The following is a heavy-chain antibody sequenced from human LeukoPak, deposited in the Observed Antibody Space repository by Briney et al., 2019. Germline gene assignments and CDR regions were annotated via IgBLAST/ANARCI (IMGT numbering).Heavy chain of an antibody. CDR3: AKDGFPGEGAAALAGY. CDR2: ISGSGGST. J-gene: IGHJ4*02. V-gene: IGHV3-23*01. CDR1: GFTFSSYA. D-gene: IGHD6-13*01. Sequence: GGSLSLSCAASGFTFSSYAMSWVRQAPGKGLEWVSAISGSGGSTYYADSVKGRFTISRDNSKNTLYLQMNSLRAEDTAVYYCAKDGFPGEGAAALAGYWGQGTLVTVSS.